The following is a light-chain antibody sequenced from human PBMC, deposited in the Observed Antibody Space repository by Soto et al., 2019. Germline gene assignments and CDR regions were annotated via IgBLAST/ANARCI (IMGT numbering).Light chain of an antibody. V-gene: IGKV3-11*01. Sequence: EIVLTQSPATLSLSPEEIATLSCRASQSVSSYLALYQQKPGQAPRLLIYDASNRATGIPARFSGSGSGTDFTLTISSLEPEDFAVYYCQQRSNWPRTFGQGTKVDIK. CDR2: DAS. CDR3: QQRSNWPRT. CDR1: QSVSSY. J-gene: IGKJ1*01.